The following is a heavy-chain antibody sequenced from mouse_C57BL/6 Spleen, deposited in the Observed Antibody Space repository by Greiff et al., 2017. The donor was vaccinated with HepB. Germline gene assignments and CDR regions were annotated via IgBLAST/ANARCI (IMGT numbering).Heavy chain of an antibody. D-gene: IGHD1-1*01. J-gene: IGHJ1*03. CDR3: ARNYGWYFDV. Sequence: VHVKQSGPELVKPGASVKMSCKASGYTFTDYNMHWVKQSHGKSLEWIGYINPNNGGTSYNQKFKGKATLTVNKSSSTAYMELRSLTSEDSAVYYCARNYGWYFDVWGTGTTVTVSS. CDR2: INPNNGGT. V-gene: IGHV1-22*01. CDR1: GYTFTDYN.